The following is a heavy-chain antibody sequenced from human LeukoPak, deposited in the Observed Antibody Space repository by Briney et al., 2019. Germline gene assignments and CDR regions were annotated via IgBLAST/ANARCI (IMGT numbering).Heavy chain of an antibody. V-gene: IGHV4-39*07. CDR3: ARQTGSGLFILP. CDR2: IYYSGST. D-gene: IGHD3/OR15-3a*01. J-gene: IGHJ4*02. Sequence: SETLSLTCTVSGGSISTSSYYWGWIRQPPGKGLEWIGSIYYSGSTYYNPSLKSRVTISVDTSKNQFSLKLSSVTAADTAVYYCARQTGSGLFILPGGQGTLVTVSS. CDR1: GGSISTSSYY.